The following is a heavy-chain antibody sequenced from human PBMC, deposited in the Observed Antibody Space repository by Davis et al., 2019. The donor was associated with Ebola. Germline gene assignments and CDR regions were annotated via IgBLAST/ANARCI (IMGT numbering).Heavy chain of an antibody. CDR1: GLSFHTFY. V-gene: IGHV3-53*01. Sequence: PSETLSLSCAVSGLSFHTFYMSWVRQGLGQCLVSVSFNYTGGETYYTDFVKGRFTISKDNYKTMLFLHMNSLKVDDSAVYYCARCMAGANREPLVLVSWGQGTSVSVSS. D-gene: IGHD6-19*01. J-gene: IGHJ3*01. CDR3: ARCMAGANREPLVLVS. CDR2: NYTGGET.